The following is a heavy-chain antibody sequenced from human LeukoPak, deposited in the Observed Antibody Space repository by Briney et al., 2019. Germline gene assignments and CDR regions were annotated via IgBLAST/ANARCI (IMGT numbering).Heavy chain of an antibody. Sequence: NPSETLSLTCTVSGGSISSYYWSWIRQPPGKGLEWIGYIYYSGSTNYNPSLKSRVTISVDTSKNQFSLKLSSVTAADTAVYYCARRRADFDLWGRGTLVTVFS. V-gene: IGHV4-59*08. D-gene: IGHD6-13*01. J-gene: IGHJ2*01. CDR3: ARRRADFDL. CDR2: IYYSGST. CDR1: GGSISSYY.